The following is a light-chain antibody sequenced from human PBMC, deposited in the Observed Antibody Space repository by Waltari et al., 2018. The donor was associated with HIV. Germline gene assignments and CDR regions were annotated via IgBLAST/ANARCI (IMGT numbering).Light chain of an antibody. CDR2: WAS. Sequence: DIVMTQSPDCLVVSLGERATINCKYSHSLLYRPTNRSYITWYQLRPGQPPKLLFYWASMRESGVPDRFSGSGSGTEFSLTISSLQAEDVAVYYCQQYYASPVTFGGGTKVEIK. V-gene: IGKV4-1*01. J-gene: IGKJ4*01. CDR3: QQYYASPVT. CDR1: HSLLYRPTNRSY.